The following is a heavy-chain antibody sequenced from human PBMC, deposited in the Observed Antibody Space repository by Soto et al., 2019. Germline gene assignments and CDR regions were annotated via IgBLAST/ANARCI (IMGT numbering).Heavy chain of an antibody. CDR2: VSYDGGNK. Sequence: QVQLVESWGDVVQPGRSLRLSCAASQITFTNYAIHWVRQTPGKGLEWVATVSYDGGNKYYADSVKGRFTISRDNSMNTLYLQMSSLRTEDTAVYYCARASRYCTNGVCLGDFDYWGQGTLVTVSS. CDR3: ARASRYCTNGVCLGDFDY. J-gene: IGHJ4*02. D-gene: IGHD2-8*01. V-gene: IGHV3-30-3*01. CDR1: QITFTNYA.